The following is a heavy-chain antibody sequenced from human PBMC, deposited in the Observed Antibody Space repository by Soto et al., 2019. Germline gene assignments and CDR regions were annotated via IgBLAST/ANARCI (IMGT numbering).Heavy chain of an antibody. CDR2: IYYSGST. CDR1: GGSISSYY. D-gene: IGHD3-9*01. Sequence: SETLSLTCTVSGGSISSYYWSWIRQPPGKGLEWIGYIYYSGSTNYNPSLKSRVTISVDTSKNQFSLKLSSVTAADTAVYYCARLLRYFDWLNKSYWGQGTLVTVSS. CDR3: ARLLRYFDWLNKSY. V-gene: IGHV4-59*01. J-gene: IGHJ4*02.